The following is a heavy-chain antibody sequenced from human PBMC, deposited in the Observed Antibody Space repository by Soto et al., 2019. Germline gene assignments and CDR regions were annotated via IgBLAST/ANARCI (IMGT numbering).Heavy chain of an antibody. V-gene: IGHV4-34*01. J-gene: IGHJ4*02. Sequence: SETLSLTCAVYGGSFSGYYWSWIRQPPGKGLEWIGEINHSGSTNYNPSLKSRVTISVDTSKNQFSLKLSSVTAADTAVYYCARGSIAAAGYYFEYWGQGTLVTVS. CDR3: ARGSIAAAGYYFEY. D-gene: IGHD6-13*01. CDR1: GGSFSGYY. CDR2: INHSGST.